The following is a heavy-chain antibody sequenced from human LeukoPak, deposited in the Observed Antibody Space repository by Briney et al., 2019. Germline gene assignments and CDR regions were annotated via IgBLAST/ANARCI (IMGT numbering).Heavy chain of an antibody. Sequence: SVKVSCKASGGTFSSYAISWVRRAPGQGHEWMGGIIPIFGTANYAQKFQGRVTITTDESTSTAYMELSSLRSEDTVVYYCARDLNSNYEGFDYWGQGTLVTVSS. D-gene: IGHD4-11*01. V-gene: IGHV1-69*05. CDR2: IIPIFGTA. CDR3: ARDLNSNYEGFDY. CDR1: GGTFSSYA. J-gene: IGHJ4*02.